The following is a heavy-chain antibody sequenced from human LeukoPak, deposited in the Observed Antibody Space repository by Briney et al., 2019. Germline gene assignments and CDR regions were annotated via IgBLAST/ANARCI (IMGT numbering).Heavy chain of an antibody. J-gene: IGHJ6*04. CDR2: IIPIFGTA. CDR3: ARDIVVVPAAFYYYGMDV. D-gene: IGHD2-2*01. CDR1: GGTFSSYA. V-gene: IGHV1-69*13. Sequence: SVKVSCKASGGTFSSYAISWVRQAPGQGLEWMGGIIPIFGTANYAQKFQGRVTITADESTSTAYMELSSLRSEDTAVYYCARDIVVVPAAFYYYGMDVWGKGTTITVSS.